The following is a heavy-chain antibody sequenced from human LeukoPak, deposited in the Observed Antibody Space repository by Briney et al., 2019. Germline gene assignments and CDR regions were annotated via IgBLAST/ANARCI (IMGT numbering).Heavy chain of an antibody. D-gene: IGHD1-26*01. CDR1: GFTFSSYE. V-gene: IGHV3-48*01. J-gene: IGHJ4*02. CDR2: ISSSSSTI. Sequence: GSLRLSCAASGFTFSSYEMNWVRQAPGKGLEWVSYISSSSSTIYYADSVKGRFTISRDNAKNSLYLQMNSLRAEDTAVYYCARGGGSGSLINWGQGTLVTVSS. CDR3: ARGGGSGSLIN.